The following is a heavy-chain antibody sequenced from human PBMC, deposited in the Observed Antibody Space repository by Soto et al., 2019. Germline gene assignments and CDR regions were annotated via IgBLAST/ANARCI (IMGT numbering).Heavy chain of an antibody. J-gene: IGHJ5*02. V-gene: IGHV4-38-2*02. CDR2: IFHSGST. D-gene: IGHD4-17*01. Sequence: ETLSLTCAVSGYSISSGYRWGWIRQSPGKGLEWIASIFHSGSTYYNPSLKSRVTISLDTSKNQFSLKLRSVTAADTAMYFCARETTSYNWFDPWGQGTLVTVS. CDR3: ARETTSYNWFDP. CDR1: GYSISSGYR.